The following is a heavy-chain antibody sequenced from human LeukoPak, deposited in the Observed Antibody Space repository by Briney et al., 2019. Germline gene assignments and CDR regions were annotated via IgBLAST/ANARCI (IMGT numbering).Heavy chain of an antibody. CDR2: IGGGATT. J-gene: IGHJ4*02. Sequence: GGSLRVSCAASGFTFSNYVMSWVRQAPGKGLEWVSAIGGGATTYYADSVEGRFTISRDNSKNMLYLQMNSLRAEETAVYYCAKDVLRTSGTPAWGQGTLVTVSS. D-gene: IGHD1-1*01. CDR3: AKDVLRTSGTPA. CDR1: GFTFSNYV. V-gene: IGHV3-23*01.